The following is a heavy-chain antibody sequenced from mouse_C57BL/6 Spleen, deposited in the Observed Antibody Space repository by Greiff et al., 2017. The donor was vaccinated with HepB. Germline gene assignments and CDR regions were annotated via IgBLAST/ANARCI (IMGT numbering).Heavy chain of an antibody. CDR3: ARPYYYGSSYVGFAY. CDR1: GYTFTDYN. V-gene: IGHV1-18*01. J-gene: IGHJ3*01. CDR2: INPNNVGT. D-gene: IGHD1-1*01. Sequence: EVQLQQSGPELVKPGASVKIPCKASGYTFTDYNMDWVKQSHGKSLEWIGDINPNNVGTIYNQKFKGKATLTVDKSSSTAYMELRSLTSEDTAVYYCARPYYYGSSYVGFAYGGQGTLVTVSA.